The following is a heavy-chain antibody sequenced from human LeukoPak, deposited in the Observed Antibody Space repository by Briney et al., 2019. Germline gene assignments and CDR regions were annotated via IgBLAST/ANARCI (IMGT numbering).Heavy chain of an antibody. CDR3: ARIRDGYNDAYDI. CDR2: INPGGDNT. V-gene: IGHV1-46*01. CDR1: GYMFTGYY. D-gene: IGHD5-24*01. Sequence: GASVKVSCKASGYMFTGYYIHWVRQAPGQGLEWMGLINPGGDNTDYAQNFQGRVTMTRDTSTSTVYMGLSSLRSEDTAVYYCARIRDGYNDAYDIWGQGTMVTVSS. J-gene: IGHJ3*02.